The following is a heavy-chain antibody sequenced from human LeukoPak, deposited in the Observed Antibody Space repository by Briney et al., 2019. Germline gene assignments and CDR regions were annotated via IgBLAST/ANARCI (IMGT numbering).Heavy chain of an antibody. J-gene: IGHJ4*02. D-gene: IGHD6-6*01. CDR2: INSDGSST. V-gene: IGHV3-74*01. CDR3: AKDQYSSSSGDFFDY. CDR1: GFTFSSYW. Sequence: PGGSLRLSCAASGFTFSSYWMHWVRQAPGKGLVWVSRINSDGSSTSYADSVKGRFTISRDNSKNTLYLQMNSLRAEDTAVYYCAKDQYSSSSGDFFDYWGQGTLVTVSS.